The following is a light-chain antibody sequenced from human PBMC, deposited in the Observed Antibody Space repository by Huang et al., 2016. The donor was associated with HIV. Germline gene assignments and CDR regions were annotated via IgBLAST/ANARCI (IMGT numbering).Light chain of an antibody. J-gene: IGKJ1*01. CDR2: DAS. V-gene: IGKV1-33*01. Sequence: DIQMTQSPSSLSASVGDRVTITCQASQDIAKFLNWYQQKPGQAPKLLIYDASTLPTGVPSRFSGSGSGTDFTFTISSLQPEDIATYYCQQYDSLPPWTFGQGTKVEIQ. CDR1: QDIAKF. CDR3: QQYDSLPPWT.